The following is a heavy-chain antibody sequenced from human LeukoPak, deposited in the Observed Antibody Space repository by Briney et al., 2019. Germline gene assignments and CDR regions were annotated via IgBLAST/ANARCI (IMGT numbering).Heavy chain of an antibody. J-gene: IGHJ6*03. CDR1: GGTFSSYA. V-gene: IGHV1-69*06. D-gene: IGHD3-3*01. CDR3: ARSLFRFLEWSYRSYYYYYMDV. Sequence: SVKVSCKASGGTFSSYAISWVRQAPGQGLEWMGGIIPIFGTVNYAQKFRGRVTITADKSTSTAYMELSSLRSEDTAVYFCARSLFRFLEWSYRSYYYYYMDVWGKGTTVTVSS. CDR2: IIPIFGTV.